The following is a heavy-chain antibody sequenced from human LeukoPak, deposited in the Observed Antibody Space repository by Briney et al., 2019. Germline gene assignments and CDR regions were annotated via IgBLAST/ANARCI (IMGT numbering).Heavy chain of an antibody. V-gene: IGHV4-59*12. CDR1: GGSISSYY. J-gene: IGHJ4*02. CDR3: AREARGSGSYLYYFDY. D-gene: IGHD3-10*01. CDR2: IYYSGST. Sequence: PSETLSLTCTVSGGSISSYYWSWIRQPPGKGLEWIGYIYYSGSTNYNPSLKSRVTISADTSKNQFSLKLSSVTAADTAVYYCAREARGSGSYLYYFDYWGQGTLVTVSS.